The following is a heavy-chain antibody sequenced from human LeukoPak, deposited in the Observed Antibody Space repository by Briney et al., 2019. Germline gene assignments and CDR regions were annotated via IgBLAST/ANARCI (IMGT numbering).Heavy chain of an antibody. D-gene: IGHD1-20*01. J-gene: IGHJ5*02. Sequence: GGSLRLSCAASGFPFKSYAMNWVRQAPGKGLEWISYISSGVTTEYYADSVKGRFTISRDDAKNSLYLQMDSLRAEDTAVYHCARFNLGWLDPWGQGALVTVSS. CDR1: GFPFKSYA. CDR3: ARFNLGWLDP. V-gene: IGHV3-48*01. CDR2: ISSGVTTE.